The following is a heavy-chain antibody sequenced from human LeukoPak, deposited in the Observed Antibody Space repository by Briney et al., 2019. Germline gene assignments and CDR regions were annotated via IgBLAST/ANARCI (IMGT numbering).Heavy chain of an antibody. D-gene: IGHD3-10*01. Sequence: PSETLSLTCTVSGGSIGSYYWSWIRQPAGKGLEWIGRIYTSGSTNYNPSLKSRVTMSVDTSKNQFSLKLSSVTAADTAVYYCARSRYYHGSGSYPFDYWGQGTLVTVSS. J-gene: IGHJ4*02. CDR2: IYTSGST. V-gene: IGHV4-4*07. CDR1: GGSIGSYY. CDR3: ARSRYYHGSGSYPFDY.